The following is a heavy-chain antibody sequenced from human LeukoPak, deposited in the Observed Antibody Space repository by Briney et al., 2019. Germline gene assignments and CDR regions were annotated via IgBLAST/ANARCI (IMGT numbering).Heavy chain of an antibody. Sequence: GGSLRPSCAASGFTFSSYWMSWVRQAPGKGLEWVSGISEGVGNTYYADSVKGRFTISRDHSKNTLYLQMNSLRAEDTALYYCAKREKGTTGRFFDYWGQGTLATVSS. CDR3: AKREKGTTGRFFDY. V-gene: IGHV3-23*01. D-gene: IGHD4-17*01. J-gene: IGHJ4*02. CDR2: ISEGVGNT. CDR1: GFTFSSYW.